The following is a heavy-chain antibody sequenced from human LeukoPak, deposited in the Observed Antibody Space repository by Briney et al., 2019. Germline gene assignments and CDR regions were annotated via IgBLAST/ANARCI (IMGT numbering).Heavy chain of an antibody. J-gene: IGHJ4*02. D-gene: IGHD2-15*01. Sequence: GGSLRLSCAASGFTFSSYAMYWVRQAPGKGLEYVSAIRGHGDSTDYANSVKGRFTISRENSKNLLYLQIGSLRTEDMAVYYCAGEFRYCTGGSCYYPLGRWGQGTPVTVSS. V-gene: IGHV3-64*01. CDR1: GFTFSSYA. CDR2: IRGHGDST. CDR3: AGEFRYCTGGSCYYPLGR.